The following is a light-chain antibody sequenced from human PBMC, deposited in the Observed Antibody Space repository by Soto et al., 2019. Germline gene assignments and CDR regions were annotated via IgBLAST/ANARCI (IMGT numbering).Light chain of an antibody. CDR3: CSYTDIALDVV. CDR1: SSDIGDYDY. V-gene: IGLV2-14*01. CDR2: DVT. J-gene: IGLJ2*01. Sequence: QSALTQPASVSGSPGQSITISCTGTSSDIGDYDYVSWYQHLPGKAPKLLIFDVTPRPSGVSDRFSGSKSGNTASLTISGVRPEDEADYYCCSYTDIALDVVFGGGTKVTVL.